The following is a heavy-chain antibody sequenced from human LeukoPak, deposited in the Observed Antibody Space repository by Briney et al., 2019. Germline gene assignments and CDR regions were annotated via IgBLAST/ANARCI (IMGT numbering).Heavy chain of an antibody. V-gene: IGHV4-59*01. D-gene: IGHD3-22*01. CDR3: ARAQSSGFGAFDI. CDR2: IYYSGST. J-gene: IGHJ3*02. Sequence: PSETLSLTCTVSGGSISSYYWSWIRQPPGKGLEWIGYIYYSGSTSYNPSLKSRVTISVDTSKNQFSLKLSSVTAADTAVYYCARAQSSGFGAFDIWGQGTMVTVSS. CDR1: GGSISSYY.